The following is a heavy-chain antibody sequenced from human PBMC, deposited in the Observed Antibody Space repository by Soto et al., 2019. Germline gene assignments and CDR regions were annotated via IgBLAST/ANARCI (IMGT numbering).Heavy chain of an antibody. V-gene: IGHV3-74*01. CDR2: IISDGSVT. Sequence: QTGGSLRLSCAASGFTFSTYWMSWVRQVPGKGLVWVSRIISDGSVTNYADSVKGRFTISRDNAKNTLYLQMNSLRVEDTAVYYCARGLVGSSVIVYWGQGTLVTVSS. CDR1: GFTFSTYW. D-gene: IGHD1-26*01. CDR3: ARGLVGSSVIVY. J-gene: IGHJ4*02.